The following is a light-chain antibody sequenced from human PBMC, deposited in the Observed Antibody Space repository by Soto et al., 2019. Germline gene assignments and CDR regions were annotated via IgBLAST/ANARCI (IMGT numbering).Light chain of an antibody. J-gene: IGLJ1*01. CDR3: SAHGGSNNFYV. CDR1: SSDIGIYKY. Sequence: QSALTQPASVSGSPGQSIAISCTGSSSDIGIYKYVSWYQQHPGKVPKLMIYEVSKRPSGVPDRFSASKSGNTASLTVSGLQPEDEADYYCSAHGGSNNFYVFGTGTKLTVL. V-gene: IGLV2-8*01. CDR2: EVS.